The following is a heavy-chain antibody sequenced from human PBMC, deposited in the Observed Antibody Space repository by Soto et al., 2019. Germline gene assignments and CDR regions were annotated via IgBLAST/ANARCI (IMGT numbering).Heavy chain of an antibody. CDR1: GFTFSSYG. J-gene: IGHJ5*02. D-gene: IGHD6-19*01. Sequence: PGGSLRLSCAASGFTFSSYGMHWVRQAPGKGLEWVAVISYDGSNKYYADSVKGRFTISRDNSKNTLYLQMNSLRAEDTAVYYCVKVPYSSGWPNGFSWGQGTLVTVSS. CDR2: ISYDGSNK. V-gene: IGHV3-30*18. CDR3: VKVPYSSGWPNGFS.